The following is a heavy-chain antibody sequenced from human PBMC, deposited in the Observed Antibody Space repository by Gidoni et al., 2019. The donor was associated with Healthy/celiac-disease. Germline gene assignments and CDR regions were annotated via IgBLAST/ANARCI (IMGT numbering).Heavy chain of an antibody. CDR2: ISYEGSKK. J-gene: IGHJ4*02. CDR3: ARDPRPY. Sequence: QVQLVESGGGVVPPGRSLRLSCAASGFTCSSYAMHWVGQAPGKGLEWVAVISYEGSKKYDADSVKGRLAISRDNSKNTLYLQMNSLRAEDTAGYYCARDPRPYWGKGTLVTVSS. V-gene: IGHV3-30*01. CDR1: GFTCSSYA.